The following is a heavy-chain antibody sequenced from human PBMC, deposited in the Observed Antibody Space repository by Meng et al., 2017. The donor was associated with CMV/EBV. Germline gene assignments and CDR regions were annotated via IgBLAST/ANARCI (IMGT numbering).Heavy chain of an antibody. J-gene: IGHJ6*02. CDR1: AGTFSSYA. D-gene: IGHD6-19*01. CDR2: FITIFGTA. CDR3: ARDAVAAPPYYYGMDV. Sequence: SVKVSCKASAGTFSSYAISWVRQAPGQGLEWRGGFITIFGTANYAQKFQGRVTITTDESTSTAYMELSSLRSEDTAVYYCARDAVAAPPYYYGMDVWGQGTTVTVSS. V-gene: IGHV1-69*05.